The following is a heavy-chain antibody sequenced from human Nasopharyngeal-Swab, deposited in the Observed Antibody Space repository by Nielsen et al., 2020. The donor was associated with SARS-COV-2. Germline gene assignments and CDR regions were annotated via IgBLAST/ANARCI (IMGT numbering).Heavy chain of an antibody. J-gene: IGHJ4*02. Sequence: GESLKISCTTSGFTFPDYSINWFRHTPGKGLQWVGFIRSKPYGGTSEYAASVQGRFIISRDESKSIAYLQMNSLKREDTAVYFCARTCSGGSCYGYYFDFLGQGTLVTVSS. CDR2: IRSKPYGGTS. D-gene: IGHD2-15*01. V-gene: IGHV3-49*03. CDR3: ARTCSGGSCYGYYFDF. CDR1: GFTFPDYS.